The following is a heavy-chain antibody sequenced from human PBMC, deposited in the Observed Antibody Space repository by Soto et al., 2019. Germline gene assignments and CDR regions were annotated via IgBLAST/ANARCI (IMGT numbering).Heavy chain of an antibody. CDR1: GFTFSSYA. D-gene: IGHD6-19*01. J-gene: IGHJ4*02. CDR2: ISGSGGST. Sequence: RGSLTLSCAASGFTFSSYAMSSVRQTPGKGLEWVSAISGSGGSTYYADSVKGRFTISRDNSKNTLYLQMNSLRAEDTAVYYCAKGVLAVAGTGILDYWGQGTLVTVSS. V-gene: IGHV3-23*01. CDR3: AKGVLAVAGTGILDY.